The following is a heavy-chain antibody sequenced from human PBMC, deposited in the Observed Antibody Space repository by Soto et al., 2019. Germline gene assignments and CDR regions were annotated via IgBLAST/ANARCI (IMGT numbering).Heavy chain of an antibody. J-gene: IGHJ4*02. CDR3: ARPIAVSGTGYYYFDF. CDR2: IDPSDSYT. CDR1: GYSFSDYW. D-gene: IGHD6-19*01. Sequence: EVQLVQSGAEVKKPGESLGISCEATGYSFSDYWITWVRQMPGKGLEWMGRIDPSDSYTNYSPSLQGHVTISADKSISTAYLQWSSLKASDTAMYYCARPIAVSGTGYYYFDFWGQGTLVTVSS. V-gene: IGHV5-10-1*01.